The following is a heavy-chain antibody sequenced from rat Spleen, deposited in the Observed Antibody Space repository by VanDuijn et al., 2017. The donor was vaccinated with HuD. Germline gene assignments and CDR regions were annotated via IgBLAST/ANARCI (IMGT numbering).Heavy chain of an antibody. CDR1: GFTFDDYG. CDR2: ISYDGSGT. Sequence: EVQLVESGGGLVQPGRSLKLSCAASGFTFDDYGMAWVRQAPKNGLEWVASISYDGSGTYYRDSVKGRFTISRDNSKSTLYLQMDSLRSEDTATYYCARGGSTYGNWFAYWGQGTLVTVSS. D-gene: IGHD1-2*01. V-gene: IGHV5-7*01. CDR3: ARGGSTYGNWFAY. J-gene: IGHJ3*01.